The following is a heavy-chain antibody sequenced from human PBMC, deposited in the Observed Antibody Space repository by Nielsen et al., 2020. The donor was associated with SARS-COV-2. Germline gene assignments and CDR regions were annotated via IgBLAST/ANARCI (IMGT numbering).Heavy chain of an antibody. CDR3: ASYEPGSLKDSPAAAGTYYYGMDV. CDR1: GGSISSSSYY. J-gene: IGHJ6*02. CDR2: IYYSGST. D-gene: IGHD6-13*01. V-gene: IGHV4-39*01. Sequence: SETLSLTCTVSGGSISSSSYYWGWIRQPPGKGLEWIGSIYYSGSTYYNPSLKSRVTISVDTSKNQFSLKLSSVTAADTAVYYCASYEPGSLKDSPAAAGTYYYGMDVWGQGTTVTVSS.